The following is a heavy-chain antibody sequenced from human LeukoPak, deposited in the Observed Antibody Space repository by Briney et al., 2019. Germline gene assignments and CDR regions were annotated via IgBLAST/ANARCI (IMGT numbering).Heavy chain of an antibody. D-gene: IGHD5-12*01. Sequence: GGSLRLSCAASGFTFDDYAMHWVRKAPGKGLDWVSLISCDGGSTYYAYSVKGRFTISRDNSKNSLYLQMNSLRAEDTALYYCAKGWGYSCYASGYYYMDVWGKGTTVTVSS. V-gene: IGHV3-43D*03. CDR2: ISCDGGST. J-gene: IGHJ6*03. CDR1: GFTFDDYA. CDR3: AKGWGYSCYASGYYYMDV.